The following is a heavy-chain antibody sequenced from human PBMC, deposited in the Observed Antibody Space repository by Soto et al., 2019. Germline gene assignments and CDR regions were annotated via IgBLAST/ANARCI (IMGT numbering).Heavy chain of an antibody. Sequence: GGSLRLSCTTSGFSFASFAMTWVRQAPGKGLEWVATISGSDGKTYYADSVKGRFSISRDTSRNTLYLQMNSLRADDTAIYYCAKWSYLDYWGQGTRVPVSS. CDR3: AKWSYLDY. V-gene: IGHV3-23*01. CDR2: ISGSDGKT. CDR1: GFSFASFA. D-gene: IGHD3-3*01. J-gene: IGHJ4*02.